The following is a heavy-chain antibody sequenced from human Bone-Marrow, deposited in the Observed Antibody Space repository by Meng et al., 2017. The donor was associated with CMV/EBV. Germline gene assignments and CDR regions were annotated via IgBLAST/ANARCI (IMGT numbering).Heavy chain of an antibody. CDR3: ARITNFRGRYLDY. D-gene: IGHD3-16*01. J-gene: IGHJ4*02. V-gene: IGHV4-34*01. CDR1: GASFSDHY. Sequence: SQTLSLTCAVYGASFSDHYWTWIRQPPGKGLEWIGEINRSGSTHYGPSLKSRVTISVDSSKNQFSLKLSSVTAADTAVYYCARITNFRGRYLDYWGQGALVTVSS. CDR2: INRSGST.